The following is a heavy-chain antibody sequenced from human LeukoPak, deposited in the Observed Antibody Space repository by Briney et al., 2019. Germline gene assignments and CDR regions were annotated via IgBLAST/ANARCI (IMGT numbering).Heavy chain of an antibody. CDR2: IYYSGNS. CDR1: GGSISTYY. V-gene: IGHV4-59*08. D-gene: IGHD6-19*01. J-gene: IGHJ4*02. CDR3: ARQDSSGWYGSFDY. Sequence: PSETLSLTCTVSGGSISTYYWSWIRQPPGKGLEWIGYIYYSGNSNYNPSLKSRVTISVDTSKNQFSLTLSSLTAADTAVYYCARQDSSGWYGSFDYWGQGILVTVSS.